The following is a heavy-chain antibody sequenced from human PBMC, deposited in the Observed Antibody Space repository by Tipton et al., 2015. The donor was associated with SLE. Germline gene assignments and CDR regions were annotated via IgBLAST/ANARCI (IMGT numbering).Heavy chain of an antibody. CDR2: ISYSGST. Sequence: TLSLTCTVSGGSISSSSYYWGWIRQPPGKGLECIGYISYSGSTNYNPSLKSRVTISVDTSKNQFSLKLSSVTAADTAVYYCARVGAGDAFDIWGQGTMVTVSS. D-gene: IGHD1-26*01. J-gene: IGHJ3*02. V-gene: IGHV4-61*05. CDR1: GGSISSSSYY. CDR3: ARVGAGDAFDI.